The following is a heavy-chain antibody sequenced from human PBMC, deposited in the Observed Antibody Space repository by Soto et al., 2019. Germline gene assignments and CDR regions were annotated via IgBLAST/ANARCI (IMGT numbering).Heavy chain of an antibody. D-gene: IGHD3-3*01. J-gene: IGHJ5*01. V-gene: IGHV4-34*01. Sequence: SETLSLTCAVYGGSFSDYYWSWIRQPPGKGLEWIGEINHSGSTNYDPSLKSRVTISVDTSKNQFSLKLSSVTAADTAVYYCASRESGAIFGVLNYLDPWGQGTMVTVSS. CDR3: ASRESGAIFGVLNYLDP. CDR1: GGSFSDYY. CDR2: INHSGST.